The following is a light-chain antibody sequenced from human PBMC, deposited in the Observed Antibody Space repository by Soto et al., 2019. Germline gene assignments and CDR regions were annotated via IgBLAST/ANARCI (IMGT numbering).Light chain of an antibody. CDR1: SSDDGGYDY. Sequence: QSVLTQPASVSGSPGQSITTSCTGTSSDDGGYDYVSWYQLHPGKAPKLTVFEVSNRPSGVSYRFSGSKSGNTASLTISGLQAEDEADYFCSSYSISTAYLFGTGTKVTGL. CDR3: SSYSISTAYL. J-gene: IGLJ1*01. CDR2: EVS. V-gene: IGLV2-14*01.